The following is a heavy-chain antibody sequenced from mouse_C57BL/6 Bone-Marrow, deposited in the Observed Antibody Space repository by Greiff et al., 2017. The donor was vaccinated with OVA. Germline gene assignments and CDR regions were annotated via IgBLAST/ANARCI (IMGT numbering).Heavy chain of an antibody. CDR1: GYAFSSSW. CDR2: IYPGDGDT. V-gene: IGHV1-82*01. J-gene: IGHJ2*01. CDR3: ARMIIPP. Sequence: QVQLQQSGPELVKPGASVKISCKASGYAFSSSWMNWVKQRPGKGLEWIGRIYPGDGDTNYNGKFKGKATLTADKSSSTAYMQLSSLTSEDSAVYFCARMIIPPWGQGTTLTVSS. D-gene: IGHD2-4*01.